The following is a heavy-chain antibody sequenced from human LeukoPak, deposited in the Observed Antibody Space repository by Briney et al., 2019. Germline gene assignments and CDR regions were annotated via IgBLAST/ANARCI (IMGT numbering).Heavy chain of an antibody. D-gene: IGHD4-17*01. J-gene: IGHJ5*02. CDR2: IYYSGSA. CDR3: ASDYGDYQNWFDP. CDR1: GGSISSYY. V-gene: IGHV4-59*12. Sequence: SETLSLTCSVSGGSISSYYWSWIRQPPGKGLEWIGYIYYSGSANYNPSLKSRVTISVDTSKNQFSLKLSSVTAADTAVYYCASDYGDYQNWFDPWGQGTLVTVSS.